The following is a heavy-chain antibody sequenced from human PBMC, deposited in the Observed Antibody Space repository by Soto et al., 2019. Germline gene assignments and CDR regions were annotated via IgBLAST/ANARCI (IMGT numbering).Heavy chain of an antibody. CDR1: GGTFSSYA. CDR3: ARKIDSSGYYYNNWFDP. CDR2: IIPIFGTA. V-gene: IGHV1-69*13. D-gene: IGHD3-22*01. Sequence: GASVKVSCKASGGTFSSYAISWVRQAPGQGLEWMGGIIPIFGTANYAQKFQGRVTITADESTSTAYMELSSLRSEDTAVYYCARKIDSSGYYYNNWFDPWGQGTLVTVS. J-gene: IGHJ5*02.